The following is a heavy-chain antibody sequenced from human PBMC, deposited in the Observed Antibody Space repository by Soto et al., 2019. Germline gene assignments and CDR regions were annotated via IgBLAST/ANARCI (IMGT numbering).Heavy chain of an antibody. D-gene: IGHD3-22*01. J-gene: IGHJ4*02. CDR3: AKDQGIYYYDSSGYDH. CDR1: GFTFSSYA. Sequence: GGSLRLSCAASGFTFSSYAMSWVRQAPGKGLEWVSAISGSGGSTYYADSVKGRFTISRDNSKNTLYLQMNSLRAEDTAVYYCAKDQGIYYYDSSGYDHWGQGTLVTVSS. CDR2: ISGSGGST. V-gene: IGHV3-23*01.